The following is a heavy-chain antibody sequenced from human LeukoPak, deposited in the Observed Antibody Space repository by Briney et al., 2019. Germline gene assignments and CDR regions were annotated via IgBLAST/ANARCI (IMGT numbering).Heavy chain of an antibody. V-gene: IGHV4-4*07. D-gene: IGHD1-20*01. CDR3: ARGPPAYNWNDGGYFDN. CDR2: IDTSGST. J-gene: IGHJ4*02. Sequence: SETLSLTCTVSGGSISSHYWSWIRQPAGKGPEWIGRIDTSGSTTYNPSLKSRVTISVDKSKNRFSLKVTSVAAADTAMYYCARGPPAYNWNDGGYFDNWGQGTLATVSS. CDR1: GGSISSHY.